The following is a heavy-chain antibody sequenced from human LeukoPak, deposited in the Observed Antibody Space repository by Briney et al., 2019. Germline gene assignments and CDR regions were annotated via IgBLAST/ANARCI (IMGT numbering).Heavy chain of an antibody. V-gene: IGHV1-2*02. CDR3: ARVSWGSYYYGMDV. Sequence: GASVKVSCKASGYTFTGYYLHWVRQAPGQGLEWMGGINPNSGGINYAQKFQGRVTMTRDTSISTAYVELTRLRSDDTAVYYCARVSWGSYYYGMDVWGQGTTVTVSS. J-gene: IGHJ6*02. CDR2: INPNSGGI. D-gene: IGHD3-16*01. CDR1: GYTFTGYY.